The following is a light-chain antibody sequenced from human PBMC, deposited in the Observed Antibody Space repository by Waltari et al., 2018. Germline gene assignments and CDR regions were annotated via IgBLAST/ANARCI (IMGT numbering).Light chain of an antibody. Sequence: DIRMTQSPSSLSASVGDRVTITCRASQSISNWLAWYQQKPGKAPILLIYKASILKSGVSSRFSGGGSGTQFTLTISSLQPDDFATYYCQQYNTYSSFGQGTKLEIK. J-gene: IGKJ2*01. CDR2: KAS. CDR1: QSISNW. CDR3: QQYNTYSS. V-gene: IGKV1-5*03.